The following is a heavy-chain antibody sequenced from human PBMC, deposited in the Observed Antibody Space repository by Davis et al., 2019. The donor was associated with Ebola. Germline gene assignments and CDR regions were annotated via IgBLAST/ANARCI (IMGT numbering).Heavy chain of an antibody. CDR2: ITSRYDT. CDR3: AQGSSPDN. V-gene: IGHV3-23*01. D-gene: IGHD6-6*01. CDR1: GFTFGSYA. Sequence: GESLKISCVASGFTFGSYAMSWVRLVPGKGLEWVSTITSRYDTHSTDSVRGRFTISRDNSTNTLYLQMNSLRAEDTAHYYCAQGSSPDNWGPGTLVTVSS. J-gene: IGHJ4*02.